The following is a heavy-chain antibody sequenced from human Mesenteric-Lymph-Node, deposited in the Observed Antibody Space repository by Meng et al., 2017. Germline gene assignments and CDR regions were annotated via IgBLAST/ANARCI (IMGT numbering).Heavy chain of an antibody. V-gene: IGHV3-33*01. J-gene: IGHJ4*02. D-gene: IGHD3-22*01. Sequence: QGQLVESGGGVVQPGRSLRLSCAASGFTFSSYGMHWVRQAPGKGLEWVAVIWYDGSNKNYADSVKGRFTISRDNSKNTLYLQMNSLRAEDTAVYYCARQGNYDSIGSLDYWGQGTLVTVSS. CDR2: IWYDGSNK. CDR3: ARQGNYDSIGSLDY. CDR1: GFTFSSYG.